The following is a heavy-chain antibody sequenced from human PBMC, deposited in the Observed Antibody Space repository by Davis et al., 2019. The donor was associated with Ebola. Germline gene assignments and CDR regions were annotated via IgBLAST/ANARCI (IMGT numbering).Heavy chain of an antibody. D-gene: IGHD6-19*01. Sequence: GESLKISCAASGFTFSSYWMSWVRQAPGKGLEWVANIKQDGSEKYYVDSVKGRFIISRDNAKNSLYLQMNSLRAEDTAVYYCAREAVAGLLLFDPWGQGTLVTVSS. CDR3: AREAVAGLLLFDP. CDR2: IKQDGSEK. V-gene: IGHV3-7*01. J-gene: IGHJ5*02. CDR1: GFTFSSYW.